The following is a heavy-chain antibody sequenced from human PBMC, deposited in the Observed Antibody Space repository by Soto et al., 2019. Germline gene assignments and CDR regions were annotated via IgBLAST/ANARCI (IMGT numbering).Heavy chain of an antibody. CDR2: IDPSDSYT. J-gene: IGHJ6*02. V-gene: IGHV5-10-1*01. D-gene: IGHD6-13*01. CDR1: GYSFTSYW. Sequence: GESLKISCKGSGYSFTSYWISWVRQMPGKGLEWMGRIDPSDSYTNYSPSFQGHVTISADKSISTAYLQWSSLKASDTATYYCASSMDRRSWYNYYYYGMDVWGQGTTATVSS. CDR3: ASSMDRRSWYNYYYYGMDV.